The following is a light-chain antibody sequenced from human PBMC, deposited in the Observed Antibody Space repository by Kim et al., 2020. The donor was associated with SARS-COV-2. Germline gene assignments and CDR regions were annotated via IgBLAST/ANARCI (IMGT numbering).Light chain of an antibody. V-gene: IGKV3-11*01. CDR3: QQRHNWPLT. CDR2: DAF. CDR1: QSVSNF. Sequence: SLSLGERATLSCRASQSVSNFLAWYQHKPGQSPRLLMYDAFNRATGIPARFSGSVSGTDFTLTISSLEPEDFAVYYCQQRHNWPLTFGGGTKLEI. J-gene: IGKJ4*01.